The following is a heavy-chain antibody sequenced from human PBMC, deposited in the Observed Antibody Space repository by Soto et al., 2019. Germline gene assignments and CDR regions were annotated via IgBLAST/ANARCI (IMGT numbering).Heavy chain of an antibody. J-gene: IGHJ4*02. D-gene: IGHD2-2*01. Sequence: QVQMVESGGGVVQPGRSLRLSCAASGFTFSSYAMHWVRQAPGKGLEWVAVISYDGSNKYYADSVKGRFTISRDNSKNTLYLQMNSLRAEDTAVYYCARWGYYCISTSCSPRSDYWGQGTLVTVSS. CDR1: GFTFSSYA. V-gene: IGHV3-30-3*01. CDR2: ISYDGSNK. CDR3: ARWGYYCISTSCSPRSDY.